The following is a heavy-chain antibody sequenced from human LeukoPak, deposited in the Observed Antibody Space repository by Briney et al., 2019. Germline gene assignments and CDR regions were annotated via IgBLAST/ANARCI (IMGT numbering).Heavy chain of an antibody. J-gene: IGHJ4*02. CDR3: AGMTYYYDSSGYGY. V-gene: IGHV4-34*01. CDR2: INHSGST. D-gene: IGHD3-22*01. CDR1: GGSFMGYY. Sequence: PSETLSLTCAVYGGSFMGYYGSWFPQPPGKGWGGMGEINHSGSTNYNPSLKSRVTISVDTSKNQFSLKLSSVTAADTAVYYCAGMTYYYDSSGYGYWGQGTLVTVSS.